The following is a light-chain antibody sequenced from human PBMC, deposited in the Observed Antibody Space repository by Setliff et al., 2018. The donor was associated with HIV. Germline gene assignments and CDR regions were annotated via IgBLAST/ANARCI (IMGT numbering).Light chain of an antibody. CDR3: SSYTISSTLV. Sequence: QSVLTQPASVSGSPGQSITISCTGTSSDVGVYNYVSWYQQHPGKAPKVIIFDVSNRPSGVSDRFSGSKSGNTASLTISGLQAEDEADYYRSSYTISSTLVFGGGTKVTVL. CDR2: DVS. V-gene: IGLV2-14*03. CDR1: SSDVGVYNY. J-gene: IGLJ3*02.